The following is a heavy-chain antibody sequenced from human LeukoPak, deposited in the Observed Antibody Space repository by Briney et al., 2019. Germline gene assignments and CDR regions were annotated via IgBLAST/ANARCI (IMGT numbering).Heavy chain of an antibody. J-gene: IGHJ4*02. CDR1: GFTFSSYA. Sequence: PGGSLRLSCAASGFTFSSYAMSWVRQAPGKGLEWVSAISGSGGSTYYADSVKGWFTISRDNSKNTLYLQMNSLRAEDTAVYYCAKDLAYGDYGTSWDYFDYWGQGTLVTVSS. CDR3: AKDLAYGDYGTSWDYFDY. CDR2: ISGSGGST. V-gene: IGHV3-23*01. D-gene: IGHD4-17*01.